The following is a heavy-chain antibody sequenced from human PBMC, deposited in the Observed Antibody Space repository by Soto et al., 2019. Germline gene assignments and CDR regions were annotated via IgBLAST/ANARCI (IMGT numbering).Heavy chain of an antibody. D-gene: IGHD3-9*01. CDR2: INHSGST. V-gene: IGHV4-34*01. CDR3: ARAPTGIRYFDWLPVDY. J-gene: IGHJ4*02. CDR1: GGSFSGYY. Sequence: SETLSLTCAVYGGSFSGYYWSWIRQPPGKGLEWIGEINHSGSTNYYPSLKSRVTISVDTSKNQFSLKLSSVTAADTAVYYCARAPTGIRYFDWLPVDYWGQGTLVTVSS.